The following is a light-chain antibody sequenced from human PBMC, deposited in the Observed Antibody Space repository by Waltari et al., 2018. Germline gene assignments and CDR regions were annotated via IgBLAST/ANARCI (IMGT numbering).Light chain of an antibody. CDR1: QSISSY. J-gene: IGKJ1*01. CDR2: AAS. V-gene: IGKV1-39*01. CDR3: QQSYSSPPKT. Sequence: DIQMTQSPPSLSASLADRVTITCRASQSISSYLNWYQQKPGKAPKLLIYAASSLQSGVPSRFSGSGSATDFTLTISSLQPEDVATYYGQQSYSSPPKTFGQGTKVESK.